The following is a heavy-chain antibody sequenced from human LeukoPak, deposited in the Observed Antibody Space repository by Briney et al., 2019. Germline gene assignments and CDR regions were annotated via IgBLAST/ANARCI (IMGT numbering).Heavy chain of an antibody. D-gene: IGHD3-22*01. Sequence: PGGSLRLSCVASGFTVSSNFMSWVRQASGMGLEWVSVIYSGGSTYFVVSGKGRFSLSRDNTQQTVYLQMNSPRAEDTAVYYCARERVRDYYDSSGYLDYWGQGTLVTVSS. CDR2: IYSGGST. CDR3: ARERVRDYYDSSGYLDY. V-gene: IGHV3-53*01. CDR1: GFTVSSNF. J-gene: IGHJ4*02.